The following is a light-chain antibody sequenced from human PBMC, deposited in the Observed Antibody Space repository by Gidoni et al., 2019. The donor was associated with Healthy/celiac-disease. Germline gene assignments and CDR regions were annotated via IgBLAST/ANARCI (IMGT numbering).Light chain of an antibody. CDR1: SSDVVSYNL. V-gene: IGLV2-23*01. Sequence: QSALTQPASVSVSPGQSSTIACTGTSSDVVSYNLVSWYQQHPGKAPKLMIYEGSKRPSGVSNRFSGSKSGNTASLTISGLEAEDEADYYCCSYAGSSTLVFGGGTKLTVL. J-gene: IGLJ2*01. CDR3: CSYAGSSTLV. CDR2: EGS.